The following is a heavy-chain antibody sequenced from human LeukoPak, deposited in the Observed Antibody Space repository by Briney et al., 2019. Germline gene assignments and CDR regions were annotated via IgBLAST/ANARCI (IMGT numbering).Heavy chain of an antibody. CDR3: ARAPAFGFGELQRRFDY. J-gene: IGHJ4*02. Sequence: SQTLSLTCTVSGCSISSGDYYWSWIRQPPGKGLELIGYIYYSGSAYYNPSLKSRVTISVDTSKNQFSLKLSSVTPADTAVYYCARAPAFGFGELQRRFDYWGQGTLVTVSS. D-gene: IGHD3-10*01. CDR2: IYYSGSA. CDR1: GCSISSGDYY. V-gene: IGHV4-30-4*08.